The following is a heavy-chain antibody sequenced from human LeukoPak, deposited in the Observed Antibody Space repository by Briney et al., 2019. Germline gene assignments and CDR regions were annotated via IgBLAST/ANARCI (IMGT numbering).Heavy chain of an antibody. Sequence: GGSLRLSCAASGFSFNTYWMHWVRQAPGQGLMWVSRINREGTSTKYADPVKGRFTISRDNAKNALHLQMNSLRAEDTAVYYCARATYQSDGSDYYSFDFFDYWGQGALVTASS. D-gene: IGHD3-22*01. CDR1: GFSFNTYW. CDR2: INREGTST. V-gene: IGHV3-74*03. J-gene: IGHJ4*02. CDR3: ARATYQSDGSDYYSFDFFDY.